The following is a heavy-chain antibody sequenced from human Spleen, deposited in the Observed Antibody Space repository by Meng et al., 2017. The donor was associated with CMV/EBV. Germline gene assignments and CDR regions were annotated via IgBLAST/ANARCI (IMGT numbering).Heavy chain of an antibody. CDR2: VFYSGST. CDR3: ARQREGYYDSSTYDKFDF. CDR1: GGSISSGDYY. J-gene: IGHJ4*02. Sequence: SETLSLTCTVSGGSISSGDYYWGWIRQPPGKGLEWIGSVFYSGSTYYNSSLKSRVTISVARSKNQFSLMLTSVTAADSAVYYCARQREGYYDSSTYDKFDFWGQGTPVTVSS. V-gene: IGHV4-39*07. D-gene: IGHD3-22*01.